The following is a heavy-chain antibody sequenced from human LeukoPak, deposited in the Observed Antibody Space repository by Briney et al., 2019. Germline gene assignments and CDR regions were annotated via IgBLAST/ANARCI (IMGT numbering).Heavy chain of an antibody. V-gene: IGHV4-59*01. Sequence: SETLSLTCAVSGGSISGFYWTWIRQPPGKGLEFIGQIHYSGSTDYNPSLKSRITMSVDTSKNQFFLSLNSVTAADTAVYYCARRRGTSGWLDYWGQGALVTVSS. D-gene: IGHD6-19*01. J-gene: IGHJ4*02. CDR3: ARRRGTSGWLDY. CDR2: IHYSGST. CDR1: GGSISGFY.